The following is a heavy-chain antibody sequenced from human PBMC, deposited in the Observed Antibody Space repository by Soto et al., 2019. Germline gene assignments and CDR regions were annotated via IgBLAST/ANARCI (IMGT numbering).Heavy chain of an antibody. J-gene: IGHJ2*01. CDR3: ARRPGYYWYFDL. CDR1: SGSISSSNW. Sequence: QVQLQESGPGLVKPSGTLSLTCAVSSGSISSSNWWSWVRQPPGKGLEWIGEISHSGSTNYNPSLKSRVTISVDKSKNQFSRKLNSVTAADTAVYYCARRPGYYWYFDLWGRGTLVTVSS. D-gene: IGHD6-25*01. CDR2: ISHSGST. V-gene: IGHV4-4*02.